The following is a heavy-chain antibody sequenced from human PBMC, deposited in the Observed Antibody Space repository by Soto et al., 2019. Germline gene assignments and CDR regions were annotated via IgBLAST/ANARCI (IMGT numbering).Heavy chain of an antibody. D-gene: IGHD5-18*01. Sequence: QVQLQESGPGLVKPSQTLSLTCTVSGGSISSGGYYWSWIRQHPGKGLEWIGYIYYSGSTYYNPSLKGRVTRSVDTSKNQFPLKLSSVTAADTAVYYCARSGYSYGPNPLLYWGQGTLVTVSS. J-gene: IGHJ4*02. CDR2: IYYSGST. CDR1: GGSISSGGYY. V-gene: IGHV4-31*03. CDR3: ARSGYSYGPNPLLY.